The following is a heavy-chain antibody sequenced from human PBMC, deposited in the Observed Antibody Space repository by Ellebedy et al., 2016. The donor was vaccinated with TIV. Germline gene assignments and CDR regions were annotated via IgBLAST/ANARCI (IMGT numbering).Heavy chain of an antibody. Sequence: GESLKISCAASGFTFSNYGMHWVRQAPGKGLEWVAVVSYDGSNKYYADSVKGRFTISRDNSKNTLYLQMNSLRAEDMAVYYCARRGDCSGGSCASVPFDYWGQGTLVTVSS. CDR3: ARRGDCSGGSCASVPFDY. D-gene: IGHD2-15*01. CDR1: GFTFSNYG. J-gene: IGHJ4*02. CDR2: VSYDGSNK. V-gene: IGHV3-30*03.